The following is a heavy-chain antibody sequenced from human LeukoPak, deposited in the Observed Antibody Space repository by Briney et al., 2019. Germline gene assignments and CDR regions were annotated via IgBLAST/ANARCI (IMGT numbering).Heavy chain of an antibody. V-gene: IGHV3-30*02. J-gene: IGHJ5*02. CDR1: GFTFSNHG. CDR3: SKDLTFDFGGDFDP. CDR2: IRFDGSHK. Sequence: GGSLRLSCAASGFTFSNHGMHWVRQAPGKGLEWVALIRFDGSHKYYADSVKGRFTISRDNSKSTVYLQMNSLRAEDTAVYYCSKDLTFDFGGDFDPWGQGTLVTVS. D-gene: IGHD2-21*02.